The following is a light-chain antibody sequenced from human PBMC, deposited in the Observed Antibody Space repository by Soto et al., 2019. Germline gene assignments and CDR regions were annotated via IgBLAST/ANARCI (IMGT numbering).Light chain of an antibody. CDR1: SSDVGSYKY. Sequence: QSALTQPPSASGSLGQSVTISCTGTSSDVGSYKYVSWYQQHPGKAPKLVIYEVSKRPSGVPDRFSGSKSGNTASLTVSGLQAEDEADYYCSSYAGSNNYVFGTGTKLTVL. J-gene: IGLJ1*01. CDR2: EVS. CDR3: SSYAGSNNYV. V-gene: IGLV2-8*01.